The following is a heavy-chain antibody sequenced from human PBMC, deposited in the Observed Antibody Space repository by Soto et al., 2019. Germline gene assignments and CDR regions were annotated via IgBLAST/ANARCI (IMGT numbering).Heavy chain of an antibody. J-gene: IGHJ4*02. CDR1: GFTFSSYW. CDR2: IKQDGSEK. Sequence: GGSLRLSCAASGFTFSSYWMSWVRQAPGKGLEWVANIKQDGSEKYYVDSVKGRFTISRDNAKNSLYLQMNSLRAEDTAVYYCARDVAGSGSYYFDYWGQGTLVTVSS. CDR3: ARDVAGSGSYYFDY. D-gene: IGHD1-26*01. V-gene: IGHV3-7*03.